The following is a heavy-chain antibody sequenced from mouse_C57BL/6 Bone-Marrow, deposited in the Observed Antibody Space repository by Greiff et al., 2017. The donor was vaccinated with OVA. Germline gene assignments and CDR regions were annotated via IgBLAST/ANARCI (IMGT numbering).Heavy chain of an antibody. CDR2: ISNGGGST. CDR1: GFTFSDYY. Sequence: EVKLEESGGGLVQPGGSLKLSCAASGFTFSDYYMYWVRQTPEKRLEWVAYISNGGGSTYYPDTVKGRFTISRDNAKNTLYLQMSRLKSEDTAMYYCARQLLGYWGQGTTLTVSS. V-gene: IGHV5-12*01. J-gene: IGHJ2*01. CDR3: ARQLLGY. D-gene: IGHD4-1*01.